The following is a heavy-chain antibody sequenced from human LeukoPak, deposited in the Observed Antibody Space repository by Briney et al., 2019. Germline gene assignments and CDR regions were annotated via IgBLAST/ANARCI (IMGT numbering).Heavy chain of an antibody. Sequence: PSETQGLICTVCNGSVNTFFWTWVRQPPGKGLEWIAYTYYSGKTTYNPSLKSRVTISIDSSKNEFSLKLSFVTTADTAVYFCARGCSGGACFSPRNAFDIWSQ. V-gene: IGHV4-59*02. CDR2: TYYSGKT. D-gene: IGHD2-21*02. J-gene: IGHJ3*02. CDR1: NGSVNTFF. CDR3: ARGCSGGACFSPRNAFDI.